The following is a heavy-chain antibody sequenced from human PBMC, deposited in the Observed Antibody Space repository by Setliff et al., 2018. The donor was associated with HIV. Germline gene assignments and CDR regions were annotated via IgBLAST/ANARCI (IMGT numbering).Heavy chain of an antibody. J-gene: IGHJ4*02. CDR1: GFTFSTYW. CDR3: VTDRDRNLPQ. Sequence: GGSLRLSCVASGFTFSTYWMTWVRQAPEKGLEWVASIKEDSSEEYYVDSVKGRFTISRDNAKNSLYLQMNSLRAEDTAVYYCVTDRDRNLPQWGQGTLVTVPQ. CDR2: IKEDSSEE. V-gene: IGHV3-7*01.